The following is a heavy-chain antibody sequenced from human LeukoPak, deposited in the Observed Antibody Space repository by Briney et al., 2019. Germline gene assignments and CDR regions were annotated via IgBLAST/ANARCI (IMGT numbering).Heavy chain of an antibody. CDR1: GFTFDDYG. Sequence: GGSLRLSCAAAGFTFDDYGMSWVRQAPGKGLEWVSGINWNGGSTGYADSVKGRFTISRDNAKNSLYLQMNSLRAEDTAVYYCARAQRVVLAAKALYYYYGMDVWGQGTTVTVSS. D-gene: IGHD2-2*01. J-gene: IGHJ6*02. CDR3: ARAQRVVLAAKALYYYYGMDV. V-gene: IGHV3-20*04. CDR2: INWNGGST.